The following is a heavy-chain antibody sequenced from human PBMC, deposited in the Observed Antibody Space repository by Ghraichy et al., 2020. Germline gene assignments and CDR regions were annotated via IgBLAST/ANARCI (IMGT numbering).Heavy chain of an antibody. D-gene: IGHD4-17*01. CDR3: ARTSTMTTKNWFDP. Sequence: ASVKVSCKASGYTFTSYGISWVRQAPGQGLEWMGWISAYNGNTNYAQKLQGRVTMTTDTSTSTAYMELRSLRSDDTAVYYCARTSTMTTKNWFDPWGQGTLVTVSS. V-gene: IGHV1-18*01. CDR2: ISAYNGNT. CDR1: GYTFTSYG. J-gene: IGHJ5*02.